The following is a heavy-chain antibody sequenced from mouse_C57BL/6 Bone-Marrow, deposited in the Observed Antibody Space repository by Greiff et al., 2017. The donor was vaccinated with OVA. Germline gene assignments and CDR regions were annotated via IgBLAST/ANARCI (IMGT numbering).Heavy chain of an antibody. CDR2: INPNNGGT. J-gene: IGHJ2*01. V-gene: IGHV1-26*01. Sequence: VQLKQSGPELVKPGASVKISCKASGYTFTDYYMNWVKQSHGKSLEWIGDINPNNGGTSYNQKFKGKATLTVDKSSSTAYMELRSLTSEDSAVYYCARYYYGFFDYWGQGTTLTVSS. CDR3: ARYYYGFFDY. CDR1: GYTFTDYY. D-gene: IGHD1-1*01.